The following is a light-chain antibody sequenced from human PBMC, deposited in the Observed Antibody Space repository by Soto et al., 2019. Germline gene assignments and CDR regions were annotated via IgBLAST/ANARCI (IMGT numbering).Light chain of an antibody. Sequence: EIVLKQSPATLSLSPGERATLSCRASQSVNNYLAWFQQKPGQAPRLLIYDASNRATGIPARFSGSGSGTDFTLTISSLEPEDFAVYYCQQRGSWPLLTFGGGTKVEIK. CDR1: QSVNNY. J-gene: IGKJ4*01. CDR2: DAS. CDR3: QQRGSWPLLT. V-gene: IGKV3-11*01.